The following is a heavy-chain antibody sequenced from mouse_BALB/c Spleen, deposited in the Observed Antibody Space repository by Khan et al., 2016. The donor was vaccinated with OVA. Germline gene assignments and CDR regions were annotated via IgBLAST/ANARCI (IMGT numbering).Heavy chain of an antibody. Sequence: VQLKESGGGLVKPGGSLKLSCAASGFTFSRYTMSWVRQTPDKRLEWVATISSGGTYTYYVDSVEGRFTLSKDNAKNTLYLEMTSLKSEDTAIYYCTRGEGYYGNPYAIDFWGQGTSVTVSA. CDR1: GFTFSRYT. J-gene: IGHJ4*01. V-gene: IGHV5-6-4*01. CDR2: ISSGGTYT. CDR3: TRGEGYYGNPYAIDF. D-gene: IGHD2-1*01.